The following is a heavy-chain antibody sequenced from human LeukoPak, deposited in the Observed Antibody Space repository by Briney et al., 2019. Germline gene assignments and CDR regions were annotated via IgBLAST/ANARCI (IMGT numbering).Heavy chain of an antibody. V-gene: IGHV4-59*08. J-gene: IGHJ4*02. Sequence: SETLSLTCTVSGGSISSYYWSWIRQPPGKGLEWIGYIYYSGSTNYNPSLKSRATISVDTSKNQFSLKLSSVTAADTAVYYCARHYKSAYCGGDCYSLFDYWGQGTLVTVSS. CDR1: GGSISSYY. D-gene: IGHD2-21*02. CDR2: IYYSGST. CDR3: ARHYKSAYCGGDCYSLFDY.